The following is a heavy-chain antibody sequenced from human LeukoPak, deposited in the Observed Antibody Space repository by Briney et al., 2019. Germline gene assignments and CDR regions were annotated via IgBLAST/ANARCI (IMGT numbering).Heavy chain of an antibody. CDR3: ARDSGNFGWLLTSPFDY. CDR1: GGSISSDY. D-gene: IGHD3-9*01. J-gene: IGHJ4*02. CDR2: IYSSGST. Sequence: SETLSLTCTVSGGSISSDYWSWIRQPAGKGLEWIGRIYSSGSTNYNPSLRSRVTMSVDTSKNQFSLKLSSVTAADTAVYYCARDSGNFGWLLTSPFDYWGQGTLVTVSS. V-gene: IGHV4-4*07.